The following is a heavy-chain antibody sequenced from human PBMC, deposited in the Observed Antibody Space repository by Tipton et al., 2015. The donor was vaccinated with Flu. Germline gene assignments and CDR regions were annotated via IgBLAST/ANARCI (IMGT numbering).Heavy chain of an antibody. CDR2: IYHSGST. CDR3: ASRSEISITIFGVVIPHDAFDI. D-gene: IGHD3-3*01. V-gene: IGHV4-38-2*01. CDR1: GYSISSGYY. J-gene: IGHJ3*02. Sequence: TLSLTCAVSGYSISSGYYWGWIRQPPGKGLEWIGSIYHSGSTYYNPSLKSRVTMSVDTSKNQFSLKLSSVTAADTAVYYCASRSEISITIFGVVIPHDAFDIWGQGTMATVSS.